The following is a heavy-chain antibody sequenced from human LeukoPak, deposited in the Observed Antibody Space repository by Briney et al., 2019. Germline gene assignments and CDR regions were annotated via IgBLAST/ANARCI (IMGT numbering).Heavy chain of an antibody. V-gene: IGHV3-66*02. D-gene: IGHD5-18*01. J-gene: IGHJ6*02. CDR3: AASAMVNGMDV. Sequence: PGGSLRLSCAASGFTVSSNYMSWVRQAPGKGLEWVSVIYGGGSTYYADSVKGRFTISRDNSKNTLYLQMNSLRAEDTAVYYCAASAMVNGMDVWGQGTTVTVSS. CDR2: IYGGGST. CDR1: GFTVSSNY.